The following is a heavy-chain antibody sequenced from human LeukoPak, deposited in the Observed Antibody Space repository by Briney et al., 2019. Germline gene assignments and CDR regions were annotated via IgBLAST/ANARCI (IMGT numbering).Heavy chain of an antibody. J-gene: IGHJ5*02. D-gene: IGHD3-3*01. CDR3: ARDPRGYYDFWSGYSGSNWFDP. Sequence: GGSLRLSCAASGFTFSSYAMSWVRQAPGKGLEWVSAISGSGGSTYYADSVKGRFTISRDNSKNTLYLQMNSLRAEDTAVYYCARDPRGYYDFWSGYSGSNWFDPWGQEPWSPSPQ. V-gene: IGHV3-23*01. CDR1: GFTFSSYA. CDR2: ISGSGGST.